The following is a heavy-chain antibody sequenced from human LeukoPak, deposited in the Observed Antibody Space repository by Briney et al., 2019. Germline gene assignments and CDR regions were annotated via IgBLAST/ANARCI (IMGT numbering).Heavy chain of an antibody. V-gene: IGHV5-51*01. CDR3: ARWSTYYYDSSGYYWGTRDPEFDY. Sequence: GESLKISCKGSGYSFTSYWIGWVRQMPGKGLEWMGIIYPGDSDTRYSPSFQGQVTISADKSISTAYLQWSSLKASDTAMYYCARWSTYYYDSSGYYWGTRDPEFDYWGQGTLVTVSS. J-gene: IGHJ4*02. CDR2: IYPGDSDT. D-gene: IGHD3-22*01. CDR1: GYSFTSYW.